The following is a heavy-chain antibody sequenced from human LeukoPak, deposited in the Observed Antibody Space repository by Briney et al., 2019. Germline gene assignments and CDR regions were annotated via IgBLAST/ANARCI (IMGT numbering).Heavy chain of an antibody. Sequence: SETLSLTCTVSGGSISSYYWSWIRQPPGKGLEWIGYISYSGSTNYHPSLKSRVTISADTSKNQFSLKLSSVTAADTAVYYCARHAHSSIAANIDYWGQGTQVTVSS. CDR2: ISYSGST. CDR1: GGSISSYY. J-gene: IGHJ4*02. V-gene: IGHV4-59*01. D-gene: IGHD6-6*01. CDR3: ARHAHSSIAANIDY.